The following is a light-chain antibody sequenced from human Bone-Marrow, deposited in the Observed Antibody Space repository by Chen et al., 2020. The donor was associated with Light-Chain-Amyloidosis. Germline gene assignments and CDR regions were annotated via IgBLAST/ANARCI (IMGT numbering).Light chain of an antibody. J-gene: IGLJ3*02. CDR3: QVWDRSSDRPV. V-gene: IGLV3-21*02. CDR2: DDS. CDR1: NIGSTS. Sequence: SYVLTQPSSLSVAPGQTATLACGGNNIGSTSVHWYQQTPGQAPLLVVYDDSVRPSGIPERLSGSNSGNTATLTISRVEAGDEADYYCQVWDRSSDRPVFGGGTKLTVL.